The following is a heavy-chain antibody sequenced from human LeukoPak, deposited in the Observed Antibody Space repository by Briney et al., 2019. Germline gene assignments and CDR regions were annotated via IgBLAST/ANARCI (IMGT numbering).Heavy chain of an antibody. V-gene: IGHV4-34*01. Sequence: PSETLSLTCAVYGGSFSGYYWSWIRQPPGKGLEWIGEINRSGSTNYNPSLKSRVTISVDTSKNQFSLKLSSVTAADTAVYYCARGRQEDIVVVVAAKVFDWFDPWGQGTLVTVSS. CDR3: ARGRQEDIVVVVAAKVFDWFDP. CDR2: INRSGST. D-gene: IGHD2-15*01. CDR1: GGSFSGYY. J-gene: IGHJ5*02.